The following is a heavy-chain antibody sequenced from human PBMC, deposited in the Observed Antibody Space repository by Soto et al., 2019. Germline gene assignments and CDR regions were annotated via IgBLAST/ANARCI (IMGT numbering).Heavy chain of an antibody. D-gene: IGHD3-22*01. Sequence: SETLSLTCTVSGGSISSSSYYWGWIRQPPGKGLEWIGSIYYSGSTYYNPSLKSRVTISVDTSKNQFSLRLSSVTAADTAVYYCARAYYDTSGYSLDPWGQGTLVTVSS. CDR3: ARAYYDTSGYSLDP. V-gene: IGHV4-39*07. J-gene: IGHJ5*02. CDR2: IYYSGST. CDR1: GGSISSSSYY.